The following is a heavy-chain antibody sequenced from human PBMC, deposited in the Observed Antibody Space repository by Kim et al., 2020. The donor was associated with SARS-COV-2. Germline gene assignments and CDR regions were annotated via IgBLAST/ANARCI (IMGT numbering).Heavy chain of an antibody. J-gene: IGHJ5*02. D-gene: IGHD3-10*01. V-gene: IGHV4-34*01. CDR2: INHSGST. CDR3: ASLAGITMVRGVIAGDFDP. Sequence: SETLSLTCAVYGGSFSGYYWSWIRQPPGKGLEWIGEINHSGSTNYNPSLKSRVTISVDTSKNQFSLKLSSVTAADTAVYYCASLAGITMVRGVIAGDFDPWGQGTLVTVSS. CDR1: GGSFSGYY.